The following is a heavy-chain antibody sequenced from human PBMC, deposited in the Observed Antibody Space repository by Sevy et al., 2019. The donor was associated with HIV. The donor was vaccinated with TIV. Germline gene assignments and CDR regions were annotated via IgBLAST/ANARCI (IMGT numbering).Heavy chain of an antibody. CDR1: GGSISSGNYY. J-gene: IGHJ5*02. V-gene: IGHV4-30-4*01. CDR2: ISYTGNT. Sequence: SETLSLTCTVSGGSISSGNYYWHWIRQPPGKGLEWIGYISYTGNTYYNPSLKSPVTISVDTSTNRFSLRLTSVTAADTAVYYCARDATEYTSSSGWFDPWGQGTLVTVSS. D-gene: IGHD6-6*01. CDR3: ARDATEYTSSSGWFDP.